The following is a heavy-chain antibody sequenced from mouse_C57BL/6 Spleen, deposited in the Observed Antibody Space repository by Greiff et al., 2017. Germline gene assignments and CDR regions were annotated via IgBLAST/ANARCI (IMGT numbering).Heavy chain of an antibody. V-gene: IGHV2-6-1*01. CDR2: IWSDGST. CDR3: ARHGIYYDHAMDY. J-gene: IGHJ4*01. D-gene: IGHD2-4*01. CDR1: GFSLTSYG. Sequence: VKLVESGPGLVAPSQSLSITCTVSGFSLTSYGVHWVRQPPGKGLEWLVVIWSDGSTTYNSALKSRLSISKDNSKSQVFLKMNSLQTDDTAMYYCARHGIYYDHAMDYWGQGTSVTVSS.